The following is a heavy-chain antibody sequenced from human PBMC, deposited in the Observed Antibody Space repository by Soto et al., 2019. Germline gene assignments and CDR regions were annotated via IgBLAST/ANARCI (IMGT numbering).Heavy chain of an antibody. V-gene: IGHV4-31*02. CDR1: GDSISIGGYY. CDR2: IYYSAST. Sequence: PSETLSVTCTFFGDSISIGGYYWSWIRQHAGTGLEWIGYIYYSASTYYNPSLKSRVTISLDTSKNQLSLSLRSVTAADTAVYYCVTGNEWRVLLSYWGQGTLVTVSS. CDR3: VTGNEWRVLLSY. D-gene: IGHD1-1*01. J-gene: IGHJ4*02.